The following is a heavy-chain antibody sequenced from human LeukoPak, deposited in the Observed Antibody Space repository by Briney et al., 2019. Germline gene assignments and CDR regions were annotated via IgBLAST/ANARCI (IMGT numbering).Heavy chain of an antibody. CDR3: VRERWQHSY. Sequence: GGSLRLSCAASGFTFSSYAMHWVRQAPGKGLEWVSHINKYGTTIYYADSVKGRFTISRDNAKNSLYLQMNSLRTEDTAVYYCVRERWQHSYWGQGTLVTVSS. V-gene: IGHV3-48*03. D-gene: IGHD5-24*01. J-gene: IGHJ4*02. CDR1: GFTFSSYA. CDR2: INKYGTTI.